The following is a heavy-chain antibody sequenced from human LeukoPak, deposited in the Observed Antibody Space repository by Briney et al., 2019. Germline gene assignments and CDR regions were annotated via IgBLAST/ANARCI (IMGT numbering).Heavy chain of an antibody. CDR1: GYTLTELS. CDR2: FDPEDGET. CDR3: ARGSYGYDDY. V-gene: IGHV1-24*01. Sequence: GASVKVSCKVSGYTLTELSMHWVRQAPGKGLEWMGGFDPEDGETIYAQKLQGRVTMTTDTSTSTAYMELRSLRSDDTAVYYCARGSYGYDDYWGQGTLVTVSS. J-gene: IGHJ4*02. D-gene: IGHD5-18*01.